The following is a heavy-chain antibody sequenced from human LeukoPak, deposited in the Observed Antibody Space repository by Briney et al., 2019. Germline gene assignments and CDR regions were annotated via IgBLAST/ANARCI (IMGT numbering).Heavy chain of an antibody. CDR1: GFTLTNFD. D-gene: IGHD3-22*01. J-gene: IGHJ2*01. Sequence: VASVTVSCTASGFTLTNFDINWVRQATGQGLEWMGWMNSNTGNTGYAQEFQGRVTMTRDTSIGTAYMELTNLRSEDTAVYYCARGRRGSSGPWSWYLDLWGRGTLVTASS. CDR3: ARGRRGSSGPWSWYLDL. V-gene: IGHV1-8*01. CDR2: MNSNTGNT.